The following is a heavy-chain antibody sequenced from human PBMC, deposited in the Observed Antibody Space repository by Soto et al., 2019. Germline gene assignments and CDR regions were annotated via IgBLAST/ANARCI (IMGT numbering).Heavy chain of an antibody. V-gene: IGHV4-59*12. CDR2: IYYSGST. J-gene: IGHJ5*02. D-gene: IGHD6-13*01. CDR1: GGSIGSYC. Sequence: SETMSVTCTVSGGSIGSYCWSWIRKPPGKGLEWIGYIYYSGSTSYNPSLKSRVTISVDTSKNHFSLKLSSVTAADTAVYYCARVFSDSSSFFDPWGQGTLVTVSS. CDR3: ARVFSDSSSFFDP.